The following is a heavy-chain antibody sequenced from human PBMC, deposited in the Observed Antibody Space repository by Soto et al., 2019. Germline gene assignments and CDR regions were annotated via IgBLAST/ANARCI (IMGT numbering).Heavy chain of an antibody. CDR3: TKALYCSSTSCYSGGDTFHV. CDR1: GFTFGDYA. Sequence: GSLRLSCTTSGFTFGDYAMSWFRQTPGKGLEWVGFVGTYAYGETTEYADSVRGRFTISRDNSKNTLSLQMNSLRAEDTAIYFCTKALYCSSTSCYSGGDTFHVWGQGTMVTVSS. V-gene: IGHV3-49*03. D-gene: IGHD2-2*01. CDR2: VGTYAYGETT. J-gene: IGHJ3*01.